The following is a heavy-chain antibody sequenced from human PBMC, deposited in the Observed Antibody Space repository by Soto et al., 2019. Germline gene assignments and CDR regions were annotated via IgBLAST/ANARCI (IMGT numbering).Heavy chain of an antibody. D-gene: IGHD3-3*01. CDR3: AKGGERGPTMEWLRRRPRDYMDV. Sequence: GASVKLSCKASGYTFTGYDINWVRQATGQGLEWMGWMNPNSGNTGYAQKFQGRVTMTRNTSISTAYMELSSLRSEDTAVYYCAKGGERGPTMEWLRRRPRDYMDVWGKGTTVTVSS. V-gene: IGHV1-8*01. CDR2: MNPNSGNT. CDR1: GYTFTGYD. J-gene: IGHJ6*03.